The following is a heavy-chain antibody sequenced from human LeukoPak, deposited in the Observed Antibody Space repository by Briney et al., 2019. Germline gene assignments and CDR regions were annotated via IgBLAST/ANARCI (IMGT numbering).Heavy chain of an antibody. CDR1: GFTFSSYW. V-gene: IGHV3-74*01. CDR2: INSDGSST. D-gene: IGHD3-22*01. CDR3: ARASSYYYDNTGLYYEDY. J-gene: IGHJ4*02. Sequence: GGSLRLSCAASGFTFSSYWMHWVRQAPGKGLVWVSRINSDGSSTRYADSVKGRFTISRDNAKNTLYLQKNSLRAEDTAVYYCARASSYYYDNTGLYYEDYWGQGTLVTVSS.